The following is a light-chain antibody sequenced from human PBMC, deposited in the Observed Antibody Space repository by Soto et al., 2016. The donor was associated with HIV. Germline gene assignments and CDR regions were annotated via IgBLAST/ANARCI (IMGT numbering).Light chain of an antibody. V-gene: IGLV3-1*01. CDR1: KLGDKY. Sequence: SYELTQPPSVSVSPGQTASITCSGDKLGDKYACWYQQKPGQSPVLVIYQNIKRPSGISERFSGSNSGNTATLTISGTQAMDEADYYCQAWDSNTAVVFGGGTKLTV. CDR2: QNI. CDR3: QAWDSNTAVV. J-gene: IGLJ2*01.